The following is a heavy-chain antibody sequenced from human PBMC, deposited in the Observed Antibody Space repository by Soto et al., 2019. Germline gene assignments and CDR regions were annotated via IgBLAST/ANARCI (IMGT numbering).Heavy chain of an antibody. CDR1: DFIFSNYC. V-gene: IGHV3-23*01. J-gene: IGHJ4*02. D-gene: IGHD6-13*01. CDR2: ISDSGTIT. Sequence: PXVCLRLSCEGSDFIFSNYCMSGVRQAPGKGLEWVAGISDSGTITNYADSVKGRFTISKDNSRRMVYLQMDSLRADDTAVYFCAKAGRTWYGFDSWAQGILVTVSS. CDR3: AKAGRTWYGFDS.